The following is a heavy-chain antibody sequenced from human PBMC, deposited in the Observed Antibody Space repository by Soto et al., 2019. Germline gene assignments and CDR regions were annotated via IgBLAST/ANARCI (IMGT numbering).Heavy chain of an antibody. CDR2: IYSGGST. D-gene: IGHD3-16*01. CDR1: GFTVSTKY. Sequence: EVQLVESGGGLVQPGGSLRLSCAASGFTVSTKYMSCVRHASGKGLEWVSDIYSGGSTFYADSVRVRFTISRDNSKNTVNLQMNSLRAEDTAVYYCSRDPWAADYWGQGTLVTVSS. J-gene: IGHJ4*02. V-gene: IGHV3-66*01. CDR3: SRDPWAADY.